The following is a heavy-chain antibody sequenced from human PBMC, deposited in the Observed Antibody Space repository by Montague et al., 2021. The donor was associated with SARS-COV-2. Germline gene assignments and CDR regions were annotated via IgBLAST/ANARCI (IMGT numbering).Heavy chain of an antibody. CDR3: ARVRITMIVVVDAFDI. CDR2: IYYSGST. V-gene: IGHV4-31*03. J-gene: IGHJ3*02. D-gene: IGHD3-22*01. Sequence: TLSLTCTVSGGSISSGGYYWSWIRQHPGKGLEWIGYIYYSGSTYYNPSLKSRVTISVDTPKNRFSLKLSSVTAADTAVYYCARVRITMIVVVDAFDIWGQGTMVTVSS. CDR1: GGSISSGGYY.